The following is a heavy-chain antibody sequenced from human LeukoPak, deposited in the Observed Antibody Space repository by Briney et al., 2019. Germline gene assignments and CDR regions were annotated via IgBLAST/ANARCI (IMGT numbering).Heavy chain of an antibody. CDR1: GDSISTRSSY. J-gene: IGHJ5*02. D-gene: IGHD3-3*01. CDR2: VYSTGST. V-gene: IGHV4-39*07. CDR3: ARFFSLNWFGP. Sequence: PSETLSLTCAVSGDSISTRSSYWSWIRQPPGKGLEWLGRVYSTGSTYYSPSLKSRLTLSIDTSKNQFSLKMHSVTAADTAIYYCARFFSLNWFGPWGQGTLVTVSS.